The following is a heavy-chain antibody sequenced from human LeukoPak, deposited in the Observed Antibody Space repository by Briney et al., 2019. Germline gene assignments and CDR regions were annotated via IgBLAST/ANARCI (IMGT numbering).Heavy chain of an antibody. Sequence: EASVKVSCKASGYSFTSYGISWVRQAPGQGLEWMGWISAYNGNTSYAQKLQGRVTMTTDTSTSTAYMELRSLRSDDTAVYYCARDCRGYSYGCDDAFDIWGQGTMVTVSS. CDR1: GYSFTSYG. J-gene: IGHJ3*02. CDR2: ISAYNGNT. V-gene: IGHV1-18*04. CDR3: ARDCRGYSYGCDDAFDI. D-gene: IGHD5-18*01.